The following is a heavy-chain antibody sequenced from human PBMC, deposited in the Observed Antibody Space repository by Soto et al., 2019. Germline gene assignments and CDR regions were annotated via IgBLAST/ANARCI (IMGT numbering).Heavy chain of an antibody. CDR3: AREMAAGRGYHYYYGMDV. CDR1: GGTFSSYA. V-gene: IGHV1-69*13. Sequence: SVKVSCKASGGTFSSYAISWVRQAPGQGLEWMGGIIPIFGTANYAQKFQGRVTITADESTSTAYMELSSLRSEDTAVYYCAREMAAGRGYHYYYGMDVWGQGTTVTVSS. D-gene: IGHD6-13*01. CDR2: IIPIFGTA. J-gene: IGHJ6*02.